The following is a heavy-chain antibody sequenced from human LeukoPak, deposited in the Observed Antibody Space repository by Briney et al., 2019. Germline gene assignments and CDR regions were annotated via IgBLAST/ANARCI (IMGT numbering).Heavy chain of an antibody. CDR3: AKGSSSSRPYYVDF. D-gene: IGHD6-6*01. Sequence: GGSLRLSCGAWGFLLSRYAMMGLPGAPGGAGEGGSPITDSGGSTYHADSVEGRFTISRDNSKNTLFLQMNSLRVEDTAIYSCAKGSSSSRPYYVDFWGQGTLVTVSS. CDR2: ITDSGGST. CDR1: GFLLSRYA. V-gene: IGHV3-23*01. J-gene: IGHJ4*02.